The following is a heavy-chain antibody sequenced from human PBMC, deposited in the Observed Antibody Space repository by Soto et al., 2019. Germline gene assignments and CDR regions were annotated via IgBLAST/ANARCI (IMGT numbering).Heavy chain of an antibody. J-gene: IGHJ4*02. D-gene: IGHD6-19*01. CDR2: INSDESST. CDR1: RFINIDDY. V-gene: IGHV3-74*03. CDR3: ARDPAPSGWYDY. Sequence: AGGSLSLYCAASRFINIDDYMHWRRQARGKGLVWLSRINSDESSTTYADSVKGRFTISRDNAKNTLYLQMNRLRAEDTAVYYCARDPAPSGWYDYWGQGTMVTVSS.